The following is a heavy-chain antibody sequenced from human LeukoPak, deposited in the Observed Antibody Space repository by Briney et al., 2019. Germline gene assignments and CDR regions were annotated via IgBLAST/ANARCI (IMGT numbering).Heavy chain of an antibody. J-gene: IGHJ5*02. CDR2: IYYSGST. D-gene: IGHD3-16*02. V-gene: IGHV4-31*03. CDR1: GGSISSGGYS. CDR3: ARRSWGSYRYPYNWFDP. Sequence: KASETLSLTCTVSGGSISSGGYSWSWIRQHPGKGLEWIGYIYYSGSTYYNPSLKSRVTISVDTSKNQFSLKLSSVTAADTAVYYCARRSWGSYRYPYNWFDPWGQGTLVTVSS.